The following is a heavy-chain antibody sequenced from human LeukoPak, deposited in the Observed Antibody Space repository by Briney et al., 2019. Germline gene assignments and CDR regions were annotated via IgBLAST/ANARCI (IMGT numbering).Heavy chain of an antibody. D-gene: IGHD3-22*01. J-gene: IGHJ4*02. Sequence: GGSLRLSWAASGFTFNNYAMSWVRQTPAQGLEWVSVISGSGGTTYYADSVKGRFSISRDNSKKTLYLQMNNLRAEDTAVYFCAKIDFDYWGQGTLVTVSS. CDR1: GFTFNNYA. CDR2: ISGSGGTT. V-gene: IGHV3-23*01. CDR3: AKIDFDY.